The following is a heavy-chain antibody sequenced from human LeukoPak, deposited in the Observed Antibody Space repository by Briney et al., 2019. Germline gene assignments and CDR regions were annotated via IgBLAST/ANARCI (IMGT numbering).Heavy chain of an antibody. CDR2: IFGSGGSA. V-gene: IGHV3-23*01. CDR1: GFTFNSYA. D-gene: IGHD6-13*01. CDR3: AKIAASDPIDF. J-gene: IGHJ4*02. Sequence: GGSLRLSCAASGFTFNSYAMYWVRQAPGKGLEWVSGIFGSGGSAHYADSVKGRFTISRDNSKNTLYLQMNSLRPEDTAIYYCAKIAASDPIDFWGQGTLVTVSP.